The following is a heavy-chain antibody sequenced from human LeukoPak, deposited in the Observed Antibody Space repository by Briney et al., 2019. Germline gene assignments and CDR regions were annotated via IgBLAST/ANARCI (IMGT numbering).Heavy chain of an antibody. Sequence: GGSLKLSCAASGFTLSTYAMHWVRQAPGKGLEWVAVISYDGTDTYYADSVKGRFTISRDTSKNSLYLQMNSLRAEDTAVFYCARIRGGPIDYWGQGTLVTVSS. J-gene: IGHJ4*02. D-gene: IGHD3-16*01. CDR1: GFTLSTYA. CDR2: ISYDGTDT. V-gene: IGHV3-30-3*01. CDR3: ARIRGGPIDY.